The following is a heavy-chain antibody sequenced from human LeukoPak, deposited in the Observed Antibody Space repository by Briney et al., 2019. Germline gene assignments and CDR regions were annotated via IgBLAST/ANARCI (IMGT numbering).Heavy chain of an antibody. D-gene: IGHD6-25*01. CDR3: ASPGYSSGGHDY. Sequence: GGSLRVSCAASGFTFSSYSMNWVRQAPGKGLEWVSSISSSSSYIYYADSVKGRFTISRDNAKNSLYLQMNSLRAEDTAVYYCASPGYSSGGHDYWGQGTLVTVSS. CDR1: GFTFSSYS. V-gene: IGHV3-21*01. CDR2: ISSSSSYI. J-gene: IGHJ4*02.